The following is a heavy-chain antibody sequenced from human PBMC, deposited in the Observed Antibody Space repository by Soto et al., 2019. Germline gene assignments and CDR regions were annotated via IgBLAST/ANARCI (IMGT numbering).Heavy chain of an antibody. D-gene: IGHD2-8*01. J-gene: IGHJ4*02. CDR3: ARSTRYCTNGVCYYVFGY. CDR2: IYTSGST. CDR1: GGSISSYY. Sequence: SETLSLTCTVSGGSISSYYWSWIRQPAGKGLEWIGRIYTSGSTNYNPSLKSRVTMSVDTSKNQFSLKLSSVTAADTAVYYCARSTRYCTNGVCYYVFGYWGQGTLVTVSS. V-gene: IGHV4-4*07.